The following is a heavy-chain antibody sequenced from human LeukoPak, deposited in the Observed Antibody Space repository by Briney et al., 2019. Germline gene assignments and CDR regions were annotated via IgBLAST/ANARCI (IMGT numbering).Heavy chain of an antibody. J-gene: IGHJ3*02. CDR1: GYTFTSYY. D-gene: IGHD3-22*01. V-gene: IGHV1-46*01. CDR2: INPSGGST. CDR3: ARVWYYDSSGYPTDAFDI. Sequence: ASVEVSCKASGYTFTSYYMHWVRQAPGQGLEWMGIINPSGGSTSYAQKFQGRVTMTRDTSTSTVYMELSSLRSEDTAVYYCARVWYYDSSGYPTDAFDIWGQGTMVTVSS.